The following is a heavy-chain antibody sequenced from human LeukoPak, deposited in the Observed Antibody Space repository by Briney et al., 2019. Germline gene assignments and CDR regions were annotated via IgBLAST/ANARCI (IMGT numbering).Heavy chain of an antibody. D-gene: IGHD6-19*01. CDR3: ARGIVAVATFFDY. CDR1: GGSISSYY. V-gene: IGHV4-59*01. CDR2: IYYSGST. Sequence: SETLSLTCTVSGGSISSYYWSWIRQPPGKGLEWIGYIYYSGSTNYNPSLKSRVTISVDTSKNQFSLKLSSVTAADTAVYCCARGIVAVATFFDYWGQGTLVTVSS. J-gene: IGHJ4*02.